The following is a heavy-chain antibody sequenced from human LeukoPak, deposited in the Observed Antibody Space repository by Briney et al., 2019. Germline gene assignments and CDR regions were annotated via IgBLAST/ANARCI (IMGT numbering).Heavy chain of an antibody. Sequence: PSETLSLTCTVSAASISSSDYYWGWIRHPPEKGLEWIAAISSSGSTYNNPSPKSRLTKTVDSSKNQFCLKLSSVTTADTAVYYCARRTSNPVGAIDYWGQGTLVTVSS. D-gene: IGHD1-26*01. J-gene: IGHJ4*02. CDR3: ARRTSNPVGAIDY. CDR2: ISSSGST. CDR1: AASISSSDYY. V-gene: IGHV4-39*01.